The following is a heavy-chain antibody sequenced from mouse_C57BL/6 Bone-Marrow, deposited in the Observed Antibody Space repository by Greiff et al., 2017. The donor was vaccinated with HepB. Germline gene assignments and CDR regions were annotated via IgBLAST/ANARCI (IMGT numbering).Heavy chain of an antibody. V-gene: IGHV1-69*01. J-gene: IGHJ4*01. CDR2: IDPSDSYT. Sequence: QVQLKQPGAELVMPGASVKLSCKASGYTFTSYWMHWVKQRPGQGLEWIGEIDPSDSYTNYNQKFKGKSTLTVDKSSSTAYMQLSSLTSEDSAVYYCAREDGFHYAMDYWGQGTSVTVSS. CDR1: GYTFTSYW. CDR3: AREDGFHYAMDY. D-gene: IGHD2-3*01.